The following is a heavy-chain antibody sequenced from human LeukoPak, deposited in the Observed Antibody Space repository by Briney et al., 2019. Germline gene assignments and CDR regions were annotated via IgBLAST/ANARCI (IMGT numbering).Heavy chain of an antibody. V-gene: IGHV1-2*02. J-gene: IGHJ4*02. Sequence: ASVKVSCKASGYTFTGYYMHWVRQAPGQGLEWMGWINPNSGGTNYAQKFQGGVTMTRDTSISTAYMELSRLRSDDTAVYYCARTLVEAYAPSDYWGQGTLVTVSS. CDR1: GYTFTGYY. CDR2: INPNSGGT. D-gene: IGHD2-2*01. CDR3: ARTLVEAYAPSDY.